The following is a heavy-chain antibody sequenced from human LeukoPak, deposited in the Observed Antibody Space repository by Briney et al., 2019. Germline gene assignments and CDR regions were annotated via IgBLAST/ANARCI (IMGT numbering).Heavy chain of an antibody. D-gene: IGHD2-21*01. V-gene: IGHV3-21*01. CDR2: ISSSSSYI. CDR3: ARGYCGGDCYNNFDY. J-gene: IGHJ4*02. Sequence: GGSLRLFCAASGFTFSSYSMNWVRQAPGKGLEWVSSISSSSSYIYYADSVKGRFTISRDNAKNSLYLQMNSLRAEDTAVYYCARGYCGGDCYNNFDYWGQGTLVTVSS. CDR1: GFTFSSYS.